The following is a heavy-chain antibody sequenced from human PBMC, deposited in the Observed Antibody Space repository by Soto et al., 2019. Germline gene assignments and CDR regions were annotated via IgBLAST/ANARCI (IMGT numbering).Heavy chain of an antibody. D-gene: IGHD3-10*01. CDR1: GFTFSDHY. Sequence: EVQLVESGGGLVQPGGSLRLSCAASGFTFSDHYMDWVGQAPGKGLEWVGRSKNKADSYTTEYAASVKGRFTISRDGAKNSLFLQMNSVKTEDTAVYYCTLWGSGNAFGDAWGQGILVTVSS. V-gene: IGHV3-72*01. CDR2: SKNKADSYTT. CDR3: TLWGSGNAFGDA. J-gene: IGHJ4*02.